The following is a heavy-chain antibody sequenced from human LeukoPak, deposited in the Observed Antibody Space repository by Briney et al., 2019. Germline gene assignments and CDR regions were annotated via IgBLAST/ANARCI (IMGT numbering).Heavy chain of an antibody. J-gene: IGHJ1*01. CDR3: ARDYGDYGYFQH. V-gene: IGHV4-59*01. CDR2: IYYSGST. CDR1: GGSISSYY. Sequence: PSETLSLTCTVSGGSISSYYGSWIRQPPGKGLEWIGYIYYSGSTNYNPSLKSRVTISVDTSKNQFSLKLSSVTAADTAVYYCARDYGDYGYFQHWGQGTLVTVSS. D-gene: IGHD4-17*01.